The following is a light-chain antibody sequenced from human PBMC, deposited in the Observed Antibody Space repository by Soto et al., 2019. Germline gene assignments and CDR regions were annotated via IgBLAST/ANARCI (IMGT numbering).Light chain of an antibody. Sequence: SYELTQPPSVSVAPGKTARITCGGNNLGSKSVHGYQQKPGQAPVLVIYYDSDRPSGIPERFSGSNSGNTATLTISRVEAGDDADYYCQVWDSSSDPVVFGGGTKVTVL. V-gene: IGLV3-21*04. CDR2: YDS. CDR1: NLGSKS. CDR3: QVWDSSSDPVV. J-gene: IGLJ2*01.